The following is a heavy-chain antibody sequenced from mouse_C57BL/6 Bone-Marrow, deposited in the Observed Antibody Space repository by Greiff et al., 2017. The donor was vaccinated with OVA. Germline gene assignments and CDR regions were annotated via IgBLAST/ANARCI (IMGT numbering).Heavy chain of an antibody. D-gene: IGHD1-1*01. CDR3: ARRPNYYGSGYYAMDY. V-gene: IGHV1-69*01. J-gene: IGHJ4*01. CDR1: GYTFTSYW. CDR2: IDPSDSYT. Sequence: QVQLQQPGAELVMPGASVKLSCKASGYTFTSYWMHWVKQRPGQGLEWIGEIDPSDSYTNYNQKFKGKSTLTVDKSSSTAYMQRSSLTSEDSAVYYCARRPNYYGSGYYAMDYWGQGTSVTVSS.